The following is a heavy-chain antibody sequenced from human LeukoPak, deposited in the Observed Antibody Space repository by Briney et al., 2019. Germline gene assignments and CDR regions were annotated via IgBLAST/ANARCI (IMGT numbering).Heavy chain of an antibody. CDR2: INGHGLNT. V-gene: IGHV3-23*01. J-gene: IGHJ6*02. CDR3: ARTTGFQIYYPMDV. CDR1: GFVFEDYA. D-gene: IGHD3-10*01. Sequence: GGSLRLSCVTSGFVFEDYAVNWVRRAPGKGLEWVSGINGHGLNTYYADSVQGRFSISRDNSRNTVSLQVNRLRAEDAAIYYCARTTGFQIYYPMDVWGQGTTVTVSS.